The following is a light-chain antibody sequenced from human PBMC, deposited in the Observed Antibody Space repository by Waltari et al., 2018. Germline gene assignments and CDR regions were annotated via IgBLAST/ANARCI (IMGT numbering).Light chain of an antibody. Sequence: SALSQPASVSGSPGQSITISCTGARSDVGGFNYVSWYQQNPGKAPKLCIFEASKVPSGVSMRFSVSQSGNTASLTSSGLQAEDEADYYCSSYASSNFLVFGGGTKVTVL. V-gene: IGLV2-14*01. CDR1: RSDVGGFNY. J-gene: IGLJ3*02. CDR3: SSYASSNFLV. CDR2: EAS.